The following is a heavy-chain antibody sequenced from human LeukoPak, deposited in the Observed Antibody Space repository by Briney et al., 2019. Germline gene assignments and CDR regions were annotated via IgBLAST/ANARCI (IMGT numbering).Heavy chain of an antibody. CDR2: IQFDGSIK. CDR1: GFIFSNYG. D-gene: IGHD6-13*01. Sequence: PGGSLRLSCAASGFIFSNYGINWVRQAPGKGMEWVTAIQFDGSIKYYADSVKDRFTISRDDSKKTAYVQMDSLRTAGTAIYYCAKDHGSSWYNGMDVWGQGTTVTVSS. CDR3: AKDHGSSWYNGMDV. J-gene: IGHJ6*02. V-gene: IGHV3-30*02.